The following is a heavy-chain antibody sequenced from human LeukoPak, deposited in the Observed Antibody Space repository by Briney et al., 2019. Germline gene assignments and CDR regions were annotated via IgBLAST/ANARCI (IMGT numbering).Heavy chain of an antibody. D-gene: IGHD1-1*01. V-gene: IGHV4-39*01. CDR3: ARHDWKY. Sequence: SETLSLTCTVSGASISGSSYYWGWIRQSPGKGLEWIGSIYYSGITYQNPSLKSRVNISVDTSKNQFSLKLSSVTAADTAVYYCARHDWKYWGQGFLVTVSS. CDR1: GASISGSSYY. CDR2: IYYSGIT. J-gene: IGHJ4*02.